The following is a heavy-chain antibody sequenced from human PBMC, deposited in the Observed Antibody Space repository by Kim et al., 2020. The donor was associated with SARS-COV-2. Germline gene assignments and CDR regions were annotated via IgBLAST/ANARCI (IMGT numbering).Heavy chain of an antibody. CDR2: IYYSGSS. D-gene: IGHD6-13*01. V-gene: IGHV4-59*08. J-gene: IGHJ4*02. CDR1: GGSISSYY. Sequence: SETLSLTCTVSGGSISSYYWSWIRQPPGKGLEWIGYIYYSGSSNYNPSLKSRVTISVDTSKNQFSLKLSSVTAADTAVYYCARLQAATGYAHFDYWGQGTLVTVSS. CDR3: ARLQAATGYAHFDY.